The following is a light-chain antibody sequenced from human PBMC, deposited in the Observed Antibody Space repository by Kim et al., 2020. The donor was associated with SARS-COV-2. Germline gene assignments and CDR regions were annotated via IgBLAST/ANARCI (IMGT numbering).Light chain of an antibody. V-gene: IGKV3D-15*01. CDR3: QQYSNWPLT. CDR2: DTS. J-gene: IGKJ1*01. CDR1: QTVSSN. Sequence: SPRERATLACRTSQTVSSNFLAWYQQKPGQTPRLLIYDTSSRATGIPARFSGSGSGTEFTLTISTLQSEDFAVYYCQQYSNWPLTFGQGTKVEIK.